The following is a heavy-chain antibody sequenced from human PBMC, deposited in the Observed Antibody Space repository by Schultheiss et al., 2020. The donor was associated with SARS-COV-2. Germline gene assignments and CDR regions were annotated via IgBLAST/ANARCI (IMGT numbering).Heavy chain of an antibody. D-gene: IGHD6-13*01. Sequence: GGSLRLSCAASGFTFSSYPMHWVRQAPGKGLEWVALVSNDASKTYYPDSVEGRFTISRDNSKNTLYLQLNSLRAEDTAVYYCARADQFGSSSWYSGYWGQGTLVTVSS. CDR2: VSNDASKT. CDR1: GFTFSSYP. J-gene: IGHJ4*02. CDR3: ARADQFGSSSWYSGY. V-gene: IGHV3-30*04.